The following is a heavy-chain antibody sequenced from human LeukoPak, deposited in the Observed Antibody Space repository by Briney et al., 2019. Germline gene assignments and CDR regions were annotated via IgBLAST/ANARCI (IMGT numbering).Heavy chain of an antibody. CDR1: GGTFSSYA. D-gene: IGHD4-11*01. CDR3: ARGTTVTNWFDP. J-gene: IGHJ5*02. CDR2: IIPIFGTA. V-gene: IGHV1-69*13. Sequence: GASVKVSCKASGGTFSSYAISWVRQAPGQGLEWIGGIIPIFGTANYAQKFQGRVTITADESTSTAYMELSSLRSEDTAVYYCARGTTVTNWFDPWGQGTLVTVSS.